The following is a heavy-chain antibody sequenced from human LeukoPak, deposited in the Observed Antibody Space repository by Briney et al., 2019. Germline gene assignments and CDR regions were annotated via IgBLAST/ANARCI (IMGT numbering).Heavy chain of an antibody. CDR3: ARLSPIKGIDY. J-gene: IGHJ4*02. CDR1: GGSISSGSYY. Sequence: PSQTLSLTCTVSGGSISSGSYYWSWIRQPAGKGLEWIGRIYTSGSTNYNPSLKSRVTISVDTSKNQFSLKLSSVTAADTAVYYCARLSPIKGIDYWGQGTLVTVSS. CDR2: IYTSGST. V-gene: IGHV4-61*02.